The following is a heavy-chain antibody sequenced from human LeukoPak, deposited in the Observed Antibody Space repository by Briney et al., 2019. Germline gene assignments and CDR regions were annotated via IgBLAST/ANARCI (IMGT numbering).Heavy chain of an antibody. CDR1: GGSINSNSYY. V-gene: IGHV4-61*05. J-gene: IGHJ5*02. CDR3: ARKTGYDFWSGYSQFDP. CDR2: IYYSGST. Sequence: SETLSLTCTVSGGSINSNSYYWGWIRQPPGKGLEWIGYIYYSGSTNYNPSLKSRVTISVDTSKNQFSLKLSSVTAADTAVYFCARKTGYDFWSGYSQFDPWGQGTLVTVSS. D-gene: IGHD3-3*01.